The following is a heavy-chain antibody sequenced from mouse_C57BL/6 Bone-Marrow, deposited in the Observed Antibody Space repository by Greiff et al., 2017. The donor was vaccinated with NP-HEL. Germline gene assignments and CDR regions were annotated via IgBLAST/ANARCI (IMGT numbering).Heavy chain of an antibody. CDR1: GFTFSDYG. Sequence: EVKLVESGGGLVKPGGSLKLSCAASGFTFSDYGMHWVRQAPEKGLEWVAYISSGSSTIYYADTVKGRFTISRDNAKNTLFLQMTSLRSEDTAMYYCARPYDYDERIFAYWGQGTLVTVSA. CDR2: ISSGSSTI. J-gene: IGHJ3*01. D-gene: IGHD2-4*01. CDR3: ARPYDYDERIFAY. V-gene: IGHV5-17*01.